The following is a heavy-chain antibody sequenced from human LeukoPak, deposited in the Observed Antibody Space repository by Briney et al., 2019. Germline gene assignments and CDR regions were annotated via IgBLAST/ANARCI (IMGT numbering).Heavy chain of an antibody. V-gene: IGHV4-39*07. CDR2: IYYSGST. CDR3: ARDRGGR. D-gene: IGHD3-10*01. CDR1: GGSISSSSYY. J-gene: IGHJ4*02. Sequence: PSETLSLTCTVSGGSISSSSYYWGWIRQPPGKGLEWIGSIYYSGSTYYNPSLKSRVTISVDTSKNQFSLKLSSVTAADTAVYYCARDRGGRWGQGTLVTVSS.